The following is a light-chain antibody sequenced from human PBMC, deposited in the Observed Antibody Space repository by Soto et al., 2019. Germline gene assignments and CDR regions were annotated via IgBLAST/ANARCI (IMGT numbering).Light chain of an antibody. J-gene: IGKJ4*01. V-gene: IGKV3-15*01. CDR2: GTS. Sequence: EIVMTQSPATLSVSPGEGATLSCRASQNVRSNLAWYQQRPGQAPRLLFYGTSTRATGVPARFSGSVSGTEFPLSISTLQAEDSAVYYCQQYNNWALTFGGGTKVEIK. CDR1: QNVRSN. CDR3: QQYNNWALT.